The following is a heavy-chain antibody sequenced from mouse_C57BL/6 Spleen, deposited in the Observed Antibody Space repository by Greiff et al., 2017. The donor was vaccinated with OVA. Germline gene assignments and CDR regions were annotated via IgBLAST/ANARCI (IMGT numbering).Heavy chain of an antibody. CDR2: IYPGDGDT. V-gene: IGHV1-82*01. Sequence: VQLQQSGPELVKPGASVKISCKASGYAFSSSWMNWVKQRPGKGLEWIGRIYPGDGDTNYNGKFKGKATLTADKSSSTAYMQLSSLTSEDSAVYFCARRGLYYGNYEDYAMDYWGQGTSVTVSS. CDR1: GYAFSSSW. CDR3: ARRGLYYGNYEDYAMDY. J-gene: IGHJ4*01. D-gene: IGHD2-1*01.